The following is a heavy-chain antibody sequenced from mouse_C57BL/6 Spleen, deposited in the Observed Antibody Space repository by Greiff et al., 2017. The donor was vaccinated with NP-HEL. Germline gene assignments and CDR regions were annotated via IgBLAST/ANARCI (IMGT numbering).Heavy chain of an antibody. Sequence: EVQLVESGPELVKPGASVKISCKASGYSFTDYNMNWVKQSDGKSLEWIGVINPNYGTTSYNQKFKGKATLTVDQSSSTAYMQLNSLTSEDSAVYYCARHGSSWDWFAYWGQGTLVTVSA. J-gene: IGHJ3*01. D-gene: IGHD1-1*01. V-gene: IGHV1-39*01. CDR2: INPNYGTT. CDR3: ARHGSSWDWFAY. CDR1: GYSFTDYN.